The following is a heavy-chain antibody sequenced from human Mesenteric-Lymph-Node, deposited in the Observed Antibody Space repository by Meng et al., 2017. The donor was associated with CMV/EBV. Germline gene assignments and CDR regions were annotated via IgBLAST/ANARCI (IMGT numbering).Heavy chain of an antibody. D-gene: IGHD3-22*01. V-gene: IGHV2-5*01. Sequence: SGPTLVKPTQTLTLTCTFSVFSLTTSEVGVGWIRQPPGKALEWLAFIFWHDDRRYSPSLKSRLIITKDTSKNQVVLTMTNLDPVDTATYYCAHSTYDTTGYYFFDYWGQGTLVTVSS. CDR3: AHSTYDTTGYYFFDY. J-gene: IGHJ4*02. CDR1: VFSLTTSEVG. CDR2: IFWHDDR.